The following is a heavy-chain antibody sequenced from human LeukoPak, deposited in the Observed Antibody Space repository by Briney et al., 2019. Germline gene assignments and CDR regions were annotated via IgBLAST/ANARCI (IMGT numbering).Heavy chain of an antibody. D-gene: IGHD2-15*01. Sequence: ASVKVPCKASGYTFTSYDINWVRQATGQGLEWMGWMNPNSGNTGYAQKFQGRVTMTRNTSISTAYMELSSLRSEDTAVYYCARGGSDCSGGSCYSGSFDYWGQGTLVTVSS. J-gene: IGHJ4*02. CDR3: ARGGSDCSGGSCYSGSFDY. CDR1: GYTFTSYD. V-gene: IGHV1-8*01. CDR2: MNPNSGNT.